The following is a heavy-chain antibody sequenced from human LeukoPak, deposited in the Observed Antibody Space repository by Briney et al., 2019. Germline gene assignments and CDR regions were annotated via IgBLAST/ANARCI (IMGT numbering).Heavy chain of an antibody. V-gene: IGHV4-31*03. CDR1: GGSIRSDDYY. CDR3: ARTVGSGLYFDY. Sequence: SETLSLTCTVSGGSIRSDDYYWSWIRQHPGRDLEWIGYIFYSVITVDNPSLKSRLTISADTSKNQFSLKLSSVTAADTAVYFCARTVGSGLYFDYWGQGTLVTVSS. CDR2: IFYSVIT. D-gene: IGHD3-3*01. J-gene: IGHJ4*02.